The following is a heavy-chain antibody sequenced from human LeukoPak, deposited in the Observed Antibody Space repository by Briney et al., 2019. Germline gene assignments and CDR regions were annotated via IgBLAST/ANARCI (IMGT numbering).Heavy chain of an antibody. V-gene: IGHV4-39*01. Sequence: SETLSLTCTVSGASVNTTNFCWAWIRQPPGKGLESIGSISYAGRTYLNPSLNSRVTISVDTSKNQFSLKLSSVTAADTAVYYCARQGTMTRGGYWLDPWGQGTLVIVSS. CDR1: GASVNTTNFC. CDR3: ARQGTMTRGGYWLDP. J-gene: IGHJ5*02. D-gene: IGHD3-10*01. CDR2: ISYAGRT.